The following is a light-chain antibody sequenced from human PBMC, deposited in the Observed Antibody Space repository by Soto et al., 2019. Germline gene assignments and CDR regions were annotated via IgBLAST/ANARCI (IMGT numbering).Light chain of an antibody. J-gene: IGLJ1*01. CDR2: DVT. CDR3: SSYTTNSTYV. V-gene: IGLV2-14*03. CDR1: SSDVGGYNY. Sequence: LTQPASVSGSPGQSITISCTGTSSDVGGYNYVSWYQQHPGKAPKLMIYDVTNRPSGASNRFSGSKSGNTASLTISGLQAEDEADYYCSSYTTNSTYVFGTGTKVTVL.